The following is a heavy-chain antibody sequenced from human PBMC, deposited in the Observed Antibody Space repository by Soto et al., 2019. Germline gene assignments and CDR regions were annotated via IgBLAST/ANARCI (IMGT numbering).Heavy chain of an antibody. CDR2: IYYSGST. CDR3: ARHAYYYDSSGYYHNYFDY. D-gene: IGHD3-22*01. Sequence: SETLSLTCTVSGGSISSSSYYWGWIRQPPGKGLEWIGSIYYSGSTYYNPSLKSRVTISVDTSKNQFSPKLSSVTAADTAVYYCARHAYYYDSSGYYHNYFDYWGQGTLVTVSS. V-gene: IGHV4-39*01. CDR1: GGSISSSSYY. J-gene: IGHJ4*02.